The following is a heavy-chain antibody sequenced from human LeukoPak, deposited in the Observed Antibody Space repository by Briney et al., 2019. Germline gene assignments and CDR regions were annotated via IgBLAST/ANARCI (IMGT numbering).Heavy chain of an antibody. CDR2: IKSKTDGGTT. CDR1: GSTLSDAW. CDR3: AKEVLGYSFGNY. D-gene: IGHD5-18*01. V-gene: IGHV3-15*01. J-gene: IGHJ4*02. Sequence: GGSLRLSCAASGSTLSDAWMAWVRQAPGKGLEWVGHIKSKTDGGTTDYAAPVKGRFTISRDDSQSTLYLQMNSLKTEDTAVYYCAKEVLGYSFGNYWGKGTLVTVSS.